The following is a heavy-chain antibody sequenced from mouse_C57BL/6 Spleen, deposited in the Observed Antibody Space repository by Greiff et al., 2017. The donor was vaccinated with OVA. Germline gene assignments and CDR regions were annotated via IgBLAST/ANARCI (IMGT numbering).Heavy chain of an antibody. CDR1: GYTFTEYT. CDR2: FYPGSGSI. Sequence: VQLQQSGAELVKPGASVKLSCKASGYTFTEYTIHWVKQRSGQGLEWIGWFYPGSGSIKYNEKFKDKATLTADKSSSTVYMALSRLTSEDSAVYFCARHEVYYYGSSYGWYFDVWGTGTTVTVSS. J-gene: IGHJ1*03. V-gene: IGHV1-62-2*01. D-gene: IGHD1-1*01. CDR3: ARHEVYYYGSSYGWYFDV.